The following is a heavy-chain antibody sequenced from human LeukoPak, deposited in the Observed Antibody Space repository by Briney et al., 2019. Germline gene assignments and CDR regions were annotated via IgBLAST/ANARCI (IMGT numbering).Heavy chain of an antibody. D-gene: IGHD5-24*01. CDR2: TYYRSKWYN. Sequence: SQTLSLTCAISGDSVSSNSAAWNWIRQSPSRGLEWLGRTYYRSKWYNDYAVSVKSRITINPDTSKNQFSLQLNSVTPEDTAVYYCARDVGYLIRDGYNSDYFDYWGQGTLVTVSS. CDR3: ARDVGYLIRDGYNSDYFDY. J-gene: IGHJ4*02. V-gene: IGHV6-1*01. CDR1: GDSVSSNSAA.